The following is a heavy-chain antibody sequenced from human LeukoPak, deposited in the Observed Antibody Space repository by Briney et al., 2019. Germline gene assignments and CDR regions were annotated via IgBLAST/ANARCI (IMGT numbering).Heavy chain of an antibody. V-gene: IGHV4-59*01. CDR1: GDSISTYY. J-gene: IGHJ4*02. CDR2: IYYRVTA. CDR3: ARAVGGDGSGSL. D-gene: IGHD3-10*01. Sequence: SETLSLASTVSGDSISTYYWSWIRQPPRKGLEWICYIYYRVTADYNPSPKSRVTMSVDMSTRQISLKLSSVTAADTAVYYCARAVGGDGSGSLWGARTLVTVSS.